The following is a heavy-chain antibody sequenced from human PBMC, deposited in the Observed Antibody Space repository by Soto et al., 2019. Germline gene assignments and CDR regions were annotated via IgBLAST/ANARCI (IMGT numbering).Heavy chain of an antibody. D-gene: IGHD2-2*01. V-gene: IGHV4-59*01. CDR2: IYYSGST. CDR3: ARQCSSTSCYGLFDY. J-gene: IGHJ4*02. Sequence: SETLSLTCTVSGGSISSYYWSWIRKPPGKGLEWIGYIYYSGSTNYNPSLKSRVTISVDTSKNQFSLKLSSVTAADTAVYYCARQCSSTSCYGLFDYWGQGTLVTVSS. CDR1: GGSISSYY.